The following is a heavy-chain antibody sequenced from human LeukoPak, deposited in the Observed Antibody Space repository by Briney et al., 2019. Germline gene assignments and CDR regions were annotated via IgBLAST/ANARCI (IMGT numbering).Heavy chain of an antibody. V-gene: IGHV3-23*01. CDR1: GFTFSSYA. D-gene: IGHD6-13*01. CDR2: ISGSGGST. J-gene: IGHJ4*02. CDR3: AKSPYSSPAYYFDY. Sequence: GGSLTLSCAASGFTFSSYAISWVIQQPRRRREWVSAISGSGGSTYYADSVKGRFTISRDNSKNTLYLQMNSLRAEGTAVYYRAKSPYSSPAYYFDYWGPGTLVTVSS.